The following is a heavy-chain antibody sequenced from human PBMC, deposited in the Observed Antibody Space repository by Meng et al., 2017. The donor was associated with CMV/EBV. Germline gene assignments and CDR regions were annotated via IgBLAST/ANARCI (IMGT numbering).Heavy chain of an antibody. CDR3: VRDRGDYLYYFDY. J-gene: IGHJ4*02. V-gene: IGHV3-30-3*01. D-gene: IGHD4-17*01. Sequence: VTLVESGGGVVQPGRSLRLSCAASGFTFSSDAMHWVRQAPGKGLEWVAVISYDGSNKYYADSVKGRFTISRDNSKNTLYLQMNSLRAEDTAVYYCVRDRGDYLYYFDYWGQGTLVTVSS. CDR1: GFTFSSDA. CDR2: ISYDGSNK.